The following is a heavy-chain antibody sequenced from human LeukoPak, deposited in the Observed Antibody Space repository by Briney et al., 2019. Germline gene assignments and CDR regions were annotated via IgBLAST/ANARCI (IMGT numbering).Heavy chain of an antibody. CDR1: GFTFSSYG. D-gene: IGHD5-18*01. CDR3: AKRVQLQEFDY. CDR2: IWYDGSNK. J-gene: IGHJ4*02. V-gene: IGHV3-33*06. Sequence: PGGSLRLSCAASGFTFSSYGMHWVRQAPGKGLEWVAVIWYDGSNKYYADSVKGRFTISRDNSKNTLYLQMNSLRAEDTAVYYCAKRVQLQEFDYWGQGTLVTVSS.